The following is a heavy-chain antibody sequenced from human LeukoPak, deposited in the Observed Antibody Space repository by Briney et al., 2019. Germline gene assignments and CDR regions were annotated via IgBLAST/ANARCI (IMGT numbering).Heavy chain of an antibody. CDR2: MYTGGRT. D-gene: IGHD3-16*02. J-gene: IGHJ3*02. Sequence: PGGSLRLSCVASGFNVSTNYMSWVRQAPGKGLEWLSVMYTGGRTYYADSVKGRFIISRDNSKNTVYLQMDSLRAEDSAVYYCARALSLAFDIWGQGTMVTVS. CDR1: GFNVSTNY. CDR3: ARALSLAFDI. V-gene: IGHV3-66*01.